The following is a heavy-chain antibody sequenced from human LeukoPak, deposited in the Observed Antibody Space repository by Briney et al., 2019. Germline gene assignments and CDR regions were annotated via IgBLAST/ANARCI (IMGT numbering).Heavy chain of an antibody. Sequence: PGGSLRLSCAASGFTFSSYAMSWVRQAPGKGLEWVSYISSSSSTIYYADSVKGRLTISRDNAKNSLYLQMNSLRADDTAVYYCARSHSTGYPEDKGGVDAFDIWGQGTMVTVSS. CDR1: GFTFSSYA. D-gene: IGHD3-22*01. J-gene: IGHJ3*02. V-gene: IGHV3-48*01. CDR3: ARSHSTGYPEDKGGVDAFDI. CDR2: ISSSSSTI.